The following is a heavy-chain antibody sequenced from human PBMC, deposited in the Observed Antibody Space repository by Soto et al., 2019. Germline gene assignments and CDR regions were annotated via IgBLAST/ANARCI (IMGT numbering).Heavy chain of an antibody. D-gene: IGHD3-3*01. CDR3: ARGPYYDFWSGTSGNNWFDP. CDR2: IYYSGST. Sequence: SETLSLTCTVSGCSFSSAQYYLRWFRRPPGKGLEWIGYIYYSGSTYYNPSLKSRVTISVDTSKNQFSLKLSSVTAADTAVYYCARGPYYDFWSGTSGNNWFDPWGQGTLVTVSS. J-gene: IGHJ5*02. V-gene: IGHV4-30-4*01. CDR1: GCSFSSAQYY.